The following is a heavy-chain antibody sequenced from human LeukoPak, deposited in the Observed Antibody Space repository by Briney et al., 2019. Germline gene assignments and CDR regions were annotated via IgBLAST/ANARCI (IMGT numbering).Heavy chain of an antibody. CDR1: GFTFSTYG. CDR3: AKDVFRWAFDI. Sequence: PGGTLRLSCAASGFTFSTYGMTWVRQAPGKGLEWVSTIGDTGDSTYYADSVKGRFTILRDISKNTLYLQMNSLRAEDTAVYFCAKDVFRWAFDIWGQGTMVTVSS. CDR2: IGDTGDST. J-gene: IGHJ3*02. D-gene: IGHD5-24*01. V-gene: IGHV3-23*01.